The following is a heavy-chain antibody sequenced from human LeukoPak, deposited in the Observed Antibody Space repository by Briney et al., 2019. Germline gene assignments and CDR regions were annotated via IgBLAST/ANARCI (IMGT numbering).Heavy chain of an antibody. CDR1: GGTFSRYA. CDR3: AREGDFWSADTNAHGYYYYMDV. V-gene: IGHV1-69*13. Sequence: SVKVSCKASGGTFSRYAISWVRQAPGQGLEGMGGIIPIFSTANYAQKLQGRVTITADESTSTAYMELSSLRSEDTGVYYCAREGDFWSADTNAHGYYYYMDVWGKGTTVTVSS. J-gene: IGHJ6*03. CDR2: IIPIFSTA. D-gene: IGHD3-3*01.